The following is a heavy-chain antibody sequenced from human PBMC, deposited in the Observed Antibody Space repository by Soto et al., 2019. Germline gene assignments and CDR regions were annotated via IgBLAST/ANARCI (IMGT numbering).Heavy chain of an antibody. CDR1: GYTFTGYY. D-gene: IGHD3-22*01. J-gene: IGHJ4*02. CDR2: INPNSGGT. V-gene: IGHV1-2*04. CDR3: ARTSGYYVYDY. Sequence: GASVKVSCKASGYTFTGYYMHWVRQAPGQGLEWMGWINPNSGGTNYAQKFQGCVTITRDTSTSTAYMELSRLRSEDTAVYYCARTSGYYVYDYWGQGTLVTVSS.